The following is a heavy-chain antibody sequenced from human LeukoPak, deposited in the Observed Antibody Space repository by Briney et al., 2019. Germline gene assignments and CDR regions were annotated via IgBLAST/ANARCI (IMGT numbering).Heavy chain of an antibody. V-gene: IGHV4-34*01. CDR3: ARAFPMPGGWYNQYYFDY. J-gene: IGHJ4*02. D-gene: IGHD6-19*01. CDR1: GGSFSGYY. CDR2: INHSGST. Sequence: SETLSLTCAVYGGSFSGYYWRWIRQPPGKGLEWIGEINHSGSTNYNPSLKSRVTISVDTSKNQFSLKLSSVTAADTAVYYCARAFPMPGGWYNQYYFDYWGQGTLVTVSS.